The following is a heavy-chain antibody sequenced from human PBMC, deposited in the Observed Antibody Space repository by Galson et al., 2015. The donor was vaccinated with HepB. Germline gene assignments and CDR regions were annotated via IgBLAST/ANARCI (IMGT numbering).Heavy chain of an antibody. D-gene: IGHD6-19*01. CDR2: ILFDGNNK. Sequence: SLRLSCAASGFTFNSYGMHWVRQAPGKGLEWVAFILFDGNNKYYADSVKGRFTISRDNSKNTLYLQMNSLRAEDTAVYYCAKEVRLIAVAGFDYWGQGTLVTVSS. J-gene: IGHJ4*02. CDR1: GFTFNSYG. CDR3: AKEVRLIAVAGFDY. V-gene: IGHV3-30*02.